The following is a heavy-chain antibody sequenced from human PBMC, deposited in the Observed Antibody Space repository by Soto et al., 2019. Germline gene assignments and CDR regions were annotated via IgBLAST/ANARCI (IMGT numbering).Heavy chain of an antibody. V-gene: IGHV3-30-3*01. J-gene: IGHJ5*02. CDR1: GFTFRNYA. CDR3: ARGLVVVVSRDWFDP. CDR2: VSDDGTNK. D-gene: IGHD3-22*01. Sequence: ESVGGVVQPGRSLRLSCAASGFTFRNYAMHWVRQAPGKGLEWVAVVSDDGTNKHYADSVKGRFTISRDNSKNILYLQMNSLRLEDTAVYHCARGLVVVVSRDWFDPWGQGTLVTVSS.